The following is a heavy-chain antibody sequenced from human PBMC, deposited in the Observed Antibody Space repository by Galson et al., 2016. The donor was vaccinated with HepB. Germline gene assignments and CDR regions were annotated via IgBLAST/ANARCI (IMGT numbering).Heavy chain of an antibody. CDR2: ISAGGGST. J-gene: IGHJ4*02. CDR1: GFTFSNYA. Sequence: SLRLSCAASGFTFSNYAMSWVRQAPGKGLEGVSAISAGGGSTYYADTVKGRFTIPRDNSNNTLYMQVNSLRAEDTAGYYCSKWEFDFWGGHQSFEYWGQGTLVTVSS. V-gene: IGHV3-23*01. CDR3: SKWEFDFWGGHQSFEY. D-gene: IGHD3-3*01.